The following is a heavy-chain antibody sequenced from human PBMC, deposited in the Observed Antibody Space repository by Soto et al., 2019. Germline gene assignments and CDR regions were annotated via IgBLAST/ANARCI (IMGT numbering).Heavy chain of an antibody. CDR1: GYTFFTYD. Sequence: QVHLVQSGVEVKTPGASVKVSCQASGYTFFTYDISWVRQAPGQGLEWMGWISTYSGDTKYAQKFQGRVTMTTDTSTTTAYLELRSLRSDDTAVYYCARHHGATTSENWCDPWGQGTLVTVSS. V-gene: IGHV1-18*01. CDR3: ARHHGATTSENWCDP. CDR2: ISTYSGDT. D-gene: IGHD5-12*01. J-gene: IGHJ5*02.